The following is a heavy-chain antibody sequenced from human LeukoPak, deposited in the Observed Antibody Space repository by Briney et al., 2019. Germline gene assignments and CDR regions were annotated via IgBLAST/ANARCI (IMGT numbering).Heavy chain of an antibody. CDR1: GYTFTSYG. Sequence: GASVKVSCKASGYTFTSYGINWVRQAPGQGLEGMGWISAYNGDTNYAQKLQGRVTMTTDTSTSTAYMELRSLRSDDTAVYYCARGYMVRGVIINPFDYWGQGTLVTVSS. CDR2: ISAYNGDT. CDR3: ARGYMVRGVIINPFDY. V-gene: IGHV1-18*01. D-gene: IGHD3-10*01. J-gene: IGHJ4*02.